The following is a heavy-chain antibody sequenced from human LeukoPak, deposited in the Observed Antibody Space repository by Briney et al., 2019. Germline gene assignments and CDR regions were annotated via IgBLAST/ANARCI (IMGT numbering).Heavy chain of an antibody. V-gene: IGHV4-31*03. CDR1: GGSISSGGYY. CDR2: IYYSGST. CDR3: ARANFLYCSSSTCLFDY. J-gene: IGHJ4*02. Sequence: PSETLSLTCTVSGGSISSGGYYWSWIRQHPGKGLEWIGYIYYSGSTYYNPSLKSRVTISVDTSKNQFSLKLSSVTAADTAVYYCARANFLYCSSSTCLFDYWGQGTLVTVSS. D-gene: IGHD2-2*01.